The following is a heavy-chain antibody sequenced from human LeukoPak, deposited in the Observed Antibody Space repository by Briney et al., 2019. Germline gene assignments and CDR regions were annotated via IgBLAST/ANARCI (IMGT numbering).Heavy chain of an antibody. Sequence: SVKASCKASGYTFTAYRMQGVRQAPGHRLEWMGWIHPNRGVTNYAQKFQGRVTMTRDTSISPTSMEMSRLTADDTTTYYCARDSGYYATSSLFQDYWGQGTLVTVSS. D-gene: IGHD3-3*01. CDR3: ARDSGYYATSSLFQDY. CDR1: GYTFTAYR. V-gene: IGHV1-2*02. CDR2: IHPNRGVT. J-gene: IGHJ4*02.